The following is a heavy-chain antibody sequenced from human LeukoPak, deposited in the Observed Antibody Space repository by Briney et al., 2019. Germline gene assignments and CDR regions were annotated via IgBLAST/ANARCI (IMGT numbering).Heavy chain of an antibody. V-gene: IGHV1-69*10. D-gene: IGHD3-16*01. CDR3: ARGLGEVPFDY. J-gene: IGHJ4*02. Sequence: ASVKVSCKTSGENFRTSGISWVRQAPGQGLEWLGGIVPILGIPSYIQNFQGRVMIVADESTRTVYLEVRNLRSEDTAVYYCARGLGEVPFDYWGQGSLVTVSS. CDR2: IVPILGIP. CDR1: GENFRTSG.